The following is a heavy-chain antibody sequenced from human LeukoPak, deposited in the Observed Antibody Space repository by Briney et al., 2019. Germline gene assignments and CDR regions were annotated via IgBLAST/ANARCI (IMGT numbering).Heavy chain of an antibody. CDR1: DGSISSGSYY. CDR2: IYTSGST. V-gene: IGHV4-61*02. Sequence: SETLSLTCTVSDGSISSGSYYWSWIRQPAGKGLEWIGRIYTSGSTNYNPSLKSRVTMSVDTSKNQFSLKLSSVTAADTAVYYCARGPLWFGESYDYWGQGTLVTVSS. D-gene: IGHD3-10*01. J-gene: IGHJ4*02. CDR3: ARGPLWFGESYDY.